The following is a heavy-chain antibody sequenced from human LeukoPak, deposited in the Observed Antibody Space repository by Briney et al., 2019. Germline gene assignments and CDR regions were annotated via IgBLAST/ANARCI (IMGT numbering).Heavy chain of an antibody. Sequence: SETLSLTCTVSGYSISSGYYWGWIRQPPGKGLEWIGEINHSGSTNYNPSLKSRVTISVDTSKNQFSLKLSSVTAADTAVYYCARAVRLWFGSLGLRFDPWGQGTLVTVSS. CDR3: ARAVRLWFGSLGLRFDP. CDR1: GYSISSGYY. CDR2: INHSGST. V-gene: IGHV4-38-2*02. D-gene: IGHD3-10*01. J-gene: IGHJ5*02.